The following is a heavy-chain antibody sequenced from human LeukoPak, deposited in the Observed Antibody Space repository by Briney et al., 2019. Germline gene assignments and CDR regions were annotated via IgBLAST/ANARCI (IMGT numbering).Heavy chain of an antibody. CDR3: ARDRNTDFWSGYYTNYLDY. V-gene: IGHV3-7*01. CDR2: IKQDGSEK. CDR1: GFTSSTYW. J-gene: IGHJ4*02. D-gene: IGHD3-3*01. Sequence: GGSLRLSCAASGFTSSTYWMSWVRQAPGKGLEWVANIKQDGSEKYYVDTVKGRFTISRDNAKNSLYLQMNSLRAEDTAVYYCARDRNTDFWSGYYTNYLDYWGQGTLVTVSS.